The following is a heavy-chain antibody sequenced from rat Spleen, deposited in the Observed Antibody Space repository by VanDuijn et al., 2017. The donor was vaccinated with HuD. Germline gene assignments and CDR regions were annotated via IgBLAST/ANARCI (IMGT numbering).Heavy chain of an antibody. D-gene: IGHD1-12*03. V-gene: IGHV2-1*01. CDR1: GFSLTDNS. Sequence: QVQLKESGPGLVQPSQTLSLTCTVSGFSLTDNSVHWVRQPPGKGLEWMGGIWDDETTDYNPALKSRLSISRDTSKSQVFLRMDSLQTEDTAIYFCSCDGYYWGQGVMVTVSS. J-gene: IGHJ2*01. CDR2: IWDDETT. CDR3: SCDGYY.